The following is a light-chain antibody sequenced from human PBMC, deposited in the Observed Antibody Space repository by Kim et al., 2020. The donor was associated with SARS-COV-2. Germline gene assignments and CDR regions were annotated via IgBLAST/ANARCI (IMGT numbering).Light chain of an antibody. V-gene: IGLV2-11*01. Sequence: QSALTQPRSVSGSPGQSVTISCTGTSSDIGGYNYVSWYQQHPGKAPKLMIYDVTERPSGVPDRFSGSKSGNTASLTSSGLQAEDEADYYCCSFAGSRVFGGGTQLTVL. J-gene: IGLJ3*02. CDR3: CSFAGSRV. CDR2: DVT. CDR1: SSDIGGYNY.